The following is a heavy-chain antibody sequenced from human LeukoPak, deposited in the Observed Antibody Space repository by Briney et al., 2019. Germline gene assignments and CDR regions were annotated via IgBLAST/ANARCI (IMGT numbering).Heavy chain of an antibody. CDR2: IYPGDLDT. CDR1: GYTFSSYW. J-gene: IGHJ6*02. Sequence: GESLKISCEGSGYTFSSYWIAWVRQMPGKGLEYMGIIYPGDLDTRYSPSFQGQVTISADKSISTAYLQWSSLKASDTAMYYCARGAAALPLGYYYYGMDVWGQGTTVTVSS. CDR3: ARGAAALPLGYYYYGMDV. V-gene: IGHV5-51*01. D-gene: IGHD6-13*01.